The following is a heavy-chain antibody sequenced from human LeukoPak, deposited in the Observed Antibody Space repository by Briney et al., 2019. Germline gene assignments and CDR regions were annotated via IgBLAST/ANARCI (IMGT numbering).Heavy chain of an antibody. V-gene: IGHV1-2*02. J-gene: IGHJ5*02. Sequence: ASVKVSCKASGSTFTGYYMHWVRQAPGQGLEWMGWINPKGGGRNYGQKFQGRVTMTRDTSISTAYMEVSRLRSDDTAMYYCAREGSGSYYMWFAPWGQGTLVTVSS. CDR2: INPKGGGR. D-gene: IGHD1-26*01. CDR1: GSTFTGYY. CDR3: AREGSGSYYMWFAP.